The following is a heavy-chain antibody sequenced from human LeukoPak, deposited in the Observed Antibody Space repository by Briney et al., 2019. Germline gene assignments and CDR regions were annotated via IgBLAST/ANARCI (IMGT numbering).Heavy chain of an antibody. J-gene: IGHJ4*02. D-gene: IGHD5-12*01. CDR3: AREGDSGYDYPYFDY. Sequence: SVKVSCKASGGTFSSYAISGVRQAPGQGLEWMGGIIPIFGTANSAQKFQGSVTITPDESTRTAYIELTSRRSEDTAVYYCAREGDSGYDYPYFDYWGQRTPVTVST. V-gene: IGHV1-69*13. CDR2: IIPIFGTA. CDR1: GGTFSSYA.